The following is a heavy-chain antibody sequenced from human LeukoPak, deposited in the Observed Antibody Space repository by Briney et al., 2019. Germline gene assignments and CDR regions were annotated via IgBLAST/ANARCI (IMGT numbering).Heavy chain of an antibody. Sequence: PGGSLRLSCAASGLTLSSYAMSWVRQAPGRGLEWVSALSGSGGGTYYADSVKGRFTTSRDNSKNTLYLQMNSLRAEDTALYYCAKSGGVRFDPWGQGTLVTVSS. CDR2: LSGSGGGT. CDR1: GLTLSSYA. D-gene: IGHD3-16*01. V-gene: IGHV3-23*01. CDR3: AKSGGVRFDP. J-gene: IGHJ5*02.